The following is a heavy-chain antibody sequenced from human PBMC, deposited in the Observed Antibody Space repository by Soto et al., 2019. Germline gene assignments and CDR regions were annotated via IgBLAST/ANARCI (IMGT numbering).Heavy chain of an antibody. Sequence: QMQLVQSGPEVKKPGTSVKVSCKASGFTFTSSAMQWVRQARGQRLVWIGWIVVGSGNTNYAQKFQERVTITRDMSTSTAYMELSSLRSEDTAVYYCAADLYDYIWGSYEVGRFDPWGQGTLVTVSS. CDR1: GFTFTSSA. CDR3: AADLYDYIWGSYEVGRFDP. V-gene: IGHV1-58*02. D-gene: IGHD3-16*01. J-gene: IGHJ5*02. CDR2: IVVGSGNT.